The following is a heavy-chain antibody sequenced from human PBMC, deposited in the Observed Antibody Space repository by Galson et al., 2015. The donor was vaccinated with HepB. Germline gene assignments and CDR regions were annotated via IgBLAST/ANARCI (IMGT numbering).Heavy chain of an antibody. J-gene: IGHJ4*02. CDR3: ASSGDGIAVARVPLDY. CDR2: IIPILGIA. D-gene: IGHD6-19*01. Sequence: SVKVSCKASGGTFSSYAISWVRQAPGQGLGWMGRIIPILGIANYAQKFQGRVTITADKSTSTAYMELSSLRSEDTAVYYCASSGDGIAVARVPLDYWGQGTLVTVSS. V-gene: IGHV1-69*04. CDR1: GGTFSSYA.